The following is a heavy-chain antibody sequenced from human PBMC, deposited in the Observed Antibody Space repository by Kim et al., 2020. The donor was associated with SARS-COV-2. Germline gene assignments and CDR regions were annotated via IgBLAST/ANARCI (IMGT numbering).Heavy chain of an antibody. V-gene: IGHV3-30*04. Sequence: GGSLRLSCAASGFTFSSYAMHWVRQAPGKGLEWVAVISYDGSNKYYADSVKGRFTISRDNSKNTLYLQMNSLRAEDTAVYYCARALGGSYYYGMDVWGQGTTVPVSS. J-gene: IGHJ6*02. CDR2: ISYDGSNK. CDR1: GFTFSSYA. CDR3: ARALGGSYYYGMDV. D-gene: IGHD1-26*01.